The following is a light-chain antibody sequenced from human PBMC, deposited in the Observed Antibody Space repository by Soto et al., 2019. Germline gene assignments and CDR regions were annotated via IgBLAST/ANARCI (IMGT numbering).Light chain of an antibody. Sequence: DIKVTHSPSTLSAYVGDRVTITCRASQSISSWLAWYQQKPGKVPKLLIYDASSLESGVPSRFSGSGSGTEFTLTISSLQPDDFATYYCQQDNSYSWTFGQGTKVDIK. CDR3: QQDNSYSWT. V-gene: IGKV1-5*01. J-gene: IGKJ1*01. CDR1: QSISSW. CDR2: DAS.